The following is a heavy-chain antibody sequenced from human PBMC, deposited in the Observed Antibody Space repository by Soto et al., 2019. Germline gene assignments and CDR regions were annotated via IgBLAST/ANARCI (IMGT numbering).Heavy chain of an antibody. CDR1: GYTFTGYY. V-gene: IGHV1-2*04. CDR2: INPNSGGT. J-gene: IGHJ4*02. Sequence: RASVKVSCKASGYTFTGYYMHWVRQAPGQGLEWMGWINPNSGGTNYAQKFQGWVTMTRDMSISTAYMELSRLRSDDTAVYYCARDWRWLQFDYWGQGTLVTVSS. CDR3: ARDWRWLQFDY. D-gene: IGHD5-12*01.